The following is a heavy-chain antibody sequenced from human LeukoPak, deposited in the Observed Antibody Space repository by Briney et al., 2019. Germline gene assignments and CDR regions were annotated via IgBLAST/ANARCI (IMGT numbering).Heavy chain of an antibody. V-gene: IGHV3-21*01. CDR1: GFTFSIYS. CDR3: ARDYGDYGGLGY. Sequence: PGGSLRLSCAASGFTFSIYSMNWVRQAPGKGLEWASSISSSSSYIYYADSVKGRFTISRDNAKNSLYLQMNSLRAEDTAVYYCARDYGDYGGLGYWGQGTLVTVSS. CDR2: ISSSSSYI. D-gene: IGHD4-17*01. J-gene: IGHJ4*02.